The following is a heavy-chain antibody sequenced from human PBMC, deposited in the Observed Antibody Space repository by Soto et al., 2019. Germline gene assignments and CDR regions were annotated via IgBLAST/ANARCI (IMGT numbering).Heavy chain of an antibody. V-gene: IGHV4-61*01. CDR1: GVSVNCGSFY. CDR2: VSYSGTT. D-gene: IGHD4-17*01. J-gene: IGHJ4*02. CDR3: ARGATVTHSDY. Sequence: QVLLQESGPGLVKPSETLSLTCTVSGVSVNCGSFYWTWIRQPPGKGLEWIGFVSYSGTTKYNASLKSRVTISVDTSRSQISLKVSSVTAADTAVYYCARGATVTHSDYWGQGTLVTVSS.